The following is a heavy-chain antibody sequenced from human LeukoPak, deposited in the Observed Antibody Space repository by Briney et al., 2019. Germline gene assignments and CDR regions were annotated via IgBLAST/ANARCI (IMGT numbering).Heavy chain of an antibody. J-gene: IGHJ4*02. CDR3: ARTEGAAAGPVDY. CDR1: GGSFSGYY. V-gene: IGHV4-34*01. CDR2: INHSGST. D-gene: IGHD6-13*01. Sequence: PSETLSLTCAVYGGSFSGYYWSWIRQPPGKGLEWIGEINHSGSTNYNPSLKSRVTISVDTSKNQFSLKLSSVTAADTAVYYCARTEGAAAGPVDYWGQGTLVTASS.